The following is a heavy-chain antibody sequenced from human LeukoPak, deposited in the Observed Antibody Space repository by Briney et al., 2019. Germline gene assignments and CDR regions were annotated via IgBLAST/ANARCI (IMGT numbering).Heavy chain of an antibody. Sequence: GGSLRLSCAASGFTFSSHWMYWVRQAPGKGLEWVANIKPDGSETFYVESVKGRFTISRDNAKNSLYLQMNSLRAEDTAVYYCARLGGTLGYWGQGTLVTVSS. V-gene: IGHV3-7*02. CDR1: GFTFSSHW. CDR3: ARLGGTLGY. D-gene: IGHD3-3*01. J-gene: IGHJ4*02. CDR2: IKPDGSET.